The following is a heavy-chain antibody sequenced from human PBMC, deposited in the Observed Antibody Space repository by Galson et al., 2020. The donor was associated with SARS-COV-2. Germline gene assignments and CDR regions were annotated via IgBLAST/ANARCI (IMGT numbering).Heavy chain of an antibody. V-gene: IGHV3-66*01. CDR2: IHSGDNT. J-gene: IGHJ4*02. Sequence: TGGSLRLSCAASGFIVSSNYMSWVRQAPGKGLEWVSIIHSGDNTYYADSVKGRFTISRDNSKNTLYLQMNSLRAEDTAVYYCARGGVGYYYDSGGYASPGFDYWGQGTLVTVSS. CDR1: GFIVSSNY. D-gene: IGHD3-22*01. CDR3: ARGGVGYYYDSGGYASPGFDY.